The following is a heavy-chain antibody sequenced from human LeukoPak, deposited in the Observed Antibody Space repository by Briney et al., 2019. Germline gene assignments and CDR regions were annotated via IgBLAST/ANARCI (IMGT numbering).Heavy chain of an antibody. CDR1: GGSISSYY. J-gene: IGHJ4*02. V-gene: IGHV4-59*01. CDR2: IYYSGST. CDR3: ARYCSGGSCPTGFDY. D-gene: IGHD2-15*01. Sequence: SETLSLTCTVSGGSISSYYWSWIRQPPGKGLEWTGYIYYSGSTNYNPSLKSRVTISVDTSKNQFSLKLSSVTAADTAVYYCARYCSGGSCPTGFDYWGQGTLVTVSS.